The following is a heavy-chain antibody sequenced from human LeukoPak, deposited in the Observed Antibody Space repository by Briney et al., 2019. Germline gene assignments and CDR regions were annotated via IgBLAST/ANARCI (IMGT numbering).Heavy chain of an antibody. D-gene: IGHD3-10*01. CDR2: IRHDGSDV. CDR3: VRDGSGSDFSLDY. CDR1: GFNFDNYY. J-gene: IGHJ4*02. V-gene: IGHV3-7*04. Sequence: GGSLRLSCVGSGFNFDNYYMSWVRQAPGKGLKWVADIRHDGSDVYNVDSVRGRFTISRDNAKNSVFLQMNSLKDEDTAVYYCVRDGSGSDFSLDYWGQGTLVTVSS.